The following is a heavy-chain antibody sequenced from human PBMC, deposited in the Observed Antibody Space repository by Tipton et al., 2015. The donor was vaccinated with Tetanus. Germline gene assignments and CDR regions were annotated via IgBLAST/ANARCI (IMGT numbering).Heavy chain of an antibody. V-gene: IGHV3-30*18. CDR2: ISYDGSNK. D-gene: IGHD4/OR15-4a*01. CDR1: GFTFSSYG. J-gene: IGHJ4*02. CDR3: AKDVRDYGFGY. Sequence: SLRLSCAASGFTFSSYGMHWVRQAPGKGLEWVAVISYDGSNKYYADSVKGRFTISRDNSKNTLYLQMNSLRAEDTAVYYCAKDVRDYGFGYWGQGTLVTVSS.